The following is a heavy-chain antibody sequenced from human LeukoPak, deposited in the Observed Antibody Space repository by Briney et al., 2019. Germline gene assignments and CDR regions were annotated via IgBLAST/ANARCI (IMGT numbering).Heavy chain of an antibody. Sequence: SETLSLTCTVSGGSISSGGYYWSWIRQHPGKGLEWIGYIYYSGSTYYNPSLKSRVTISVDTSKNQFSLKLGSVTAADTAVYYCAREYSSGYYPDWGQGTLVTVSS. J-gene: IGHJ4*02. CDR2: IYYSGST. V-gene: IGHV4-31*03. CDR3: AREYSSGYYPD. CDR1: GGSISSGGYY. D-gene: IGHD3-22*01.